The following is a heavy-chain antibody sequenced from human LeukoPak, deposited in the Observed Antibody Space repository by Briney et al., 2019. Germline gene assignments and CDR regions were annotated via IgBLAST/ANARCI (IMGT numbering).Heavy chain of an antibody. V-gene: IGHV4-39*01. CDR3: ARDIVATYGGYYYYGMDV. CDR2: IYYSGST. CDR1: GGSISSGSYY. Sequence: PSETLSLTCTVSGGSISSGSYYWGWLRQPPGKGLEWIGSIYYSGSTYYNPSLKSRVTISVDTSKNQFSLKLSSVTAAGTAVFYCARDIVATYGGYYYYGMDVWGQGTTVTVSS. J-gene: IGHJ6*02. D-gene: IGHD5-12*01.